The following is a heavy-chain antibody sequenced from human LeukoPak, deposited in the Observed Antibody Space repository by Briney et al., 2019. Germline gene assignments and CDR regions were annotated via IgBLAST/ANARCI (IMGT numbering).Heavy chain of an antibody. J-gene: IGHJ4*02. V-gene: IGHV3-74*01. CDR2: INTDGSRI. CDR3: AKDGVCGINCY. Sequence: PGGSLRLSCAASGFTFSSFSMNWVRQAPGKGLVWVSRINTDGSRITYADSVKGRFTISRDKSKNTLYLQMNSLRVEDTAVYHCAKDGVCGINCYWAQEPLVTVPS. D-gene: IGHD2-21*01. CDR1: GFTFSSFS.